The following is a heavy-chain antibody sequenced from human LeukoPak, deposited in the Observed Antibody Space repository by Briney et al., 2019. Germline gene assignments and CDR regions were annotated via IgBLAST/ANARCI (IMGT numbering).Heavy chain of an antibody. CDR2: ISGTGDST. CDR3: AKRGAHSFDF. V-gene: IGHV3-23*01. Sequence: GGSLRLSCAASGFTFSSSAMSCVRQAPGKGLEWGSTISGTGDSTYYADSVKGRFTISRDNSKNTLYLQMNSLRAEDTAVYYCAKRGAHSFDFWGQGTLVTVSS. J-gene: IGHJ4*02. CDR1: GFTFSSSA.